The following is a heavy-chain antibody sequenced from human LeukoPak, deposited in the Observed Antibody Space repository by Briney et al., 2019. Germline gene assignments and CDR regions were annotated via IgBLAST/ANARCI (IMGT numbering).Heavy chain of an antibody. Sequence: GGSLRLSCAASGFSFSGDYIHWVRQAPGKGLEYVSAISGNGVATHYTNSVKGRFTISRDNSKNTVYLQMGSLSTEDTAVYYCARDTNREQDIWGQGTTVTVSS. CDR3: ARDTNREQDI. D-gene: IGHD3-3*01. CDR2: ISGNGVAT. J-gene: IGHJ6*02. CDR1: GFSFSGDY. V-gene: IGHV3-64*01.